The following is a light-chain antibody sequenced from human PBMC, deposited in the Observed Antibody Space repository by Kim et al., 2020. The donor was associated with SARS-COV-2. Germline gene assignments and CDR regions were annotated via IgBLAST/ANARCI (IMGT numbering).Light chain of an antibody. CDR2: KDS. V-gene: IGLV3-25*03. CDR1: ALPKTY. Sequence: SYELTQPPSVSVSPGQTARITCSGDALPKTYAYWYQQKPGQAPALVIYKDSERPSGIPERFSGSGSGTTVTLTISGAQADDEAVYYCQSVDSSGGYVFGTGTKVTVL. J-gene: IGLJ1*01. CDR3: QSVDSSGGYV.